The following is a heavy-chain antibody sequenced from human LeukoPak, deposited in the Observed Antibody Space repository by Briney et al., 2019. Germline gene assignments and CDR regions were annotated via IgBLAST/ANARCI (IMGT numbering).Heavy chain of an antibody. CDR3: ARGGLRIGNYYYMDV. V-gene: IGHV1-18*01. J-gene: IGHJ6*03. D-gene: IGHD5-12*01. CDR2: ISAYNGNT. CDR1: GYTFTSYD. Sequence: ASVKVSCKASGYTFTSYDINWVRQATGQGLEWMGWISAYNGNTNYAQKLQGRVTMTTDTSTSTAYMELRSLRSDDTAVYYCARGGLRIGNYYYMDVWGKGTTVTVSS.